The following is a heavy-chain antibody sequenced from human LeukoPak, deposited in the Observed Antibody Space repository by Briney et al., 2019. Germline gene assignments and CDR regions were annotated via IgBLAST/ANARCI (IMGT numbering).Heavy chain of an antibody. Sequence: GGSLRLSCAASGFTFSSYAMSWVRQAPEKGLEWVSAISGSGSTTYYADSVKGRFTISRDNAKNSLYLQMNSLRAEDTAVYYCARDIMRELLPFDYWGQGTLVTVSS. CDR3: ARDIMRELLPFDY. J-gene: IGHJ4*02. CDR1: GFTFSSYA. V-gene: IGHV3-23*01. CDR2: ISGSGSTT. D-gene: IGHD1-7*01.